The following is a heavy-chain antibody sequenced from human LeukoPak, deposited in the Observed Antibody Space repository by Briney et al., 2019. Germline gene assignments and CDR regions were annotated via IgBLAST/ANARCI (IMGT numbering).Heavy chain of an antibody. CDR3: AAKNTFDYYYYYMDV. D-gene: IGHD2/OR15-2a*01. CDR1: GVSISSYY. Sequence: PSETLSLTCTVSGVSISSYYWSWIRQAPGKGLEWIGYINHSGSSNYNPSLKSRVTISIDTSKNQFSLKLSSVPAADTAVYYCAAKNTFDYYYYYMDVWGKGTTVTISS. CDR2: INHSGSS. J-gene: IGHJ6*03. V-gene: IGHV4-59*01.